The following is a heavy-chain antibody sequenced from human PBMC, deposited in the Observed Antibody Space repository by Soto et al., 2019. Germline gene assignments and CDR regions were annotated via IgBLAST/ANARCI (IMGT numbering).Heavy chain of an antibody. D-gene: IGHD2-21*02. V-gene: IGHV3-33*01. CDR2: IWYDGSNK. J-gene: IGHJ4*02. CDR3: ARDTKAYCGGDCYSDY. Sequence: VRLSCAASGFTFSSYGMHWVRQAPGKGLEWVAVIWYDGSNKYYADSVKGRFTISRDNSKNTLYLQMNSLRAEDTAVYYCARDTKAYCGGDCYSDYWGQGTLVTVSS. CDR1: GFTFSSYG.